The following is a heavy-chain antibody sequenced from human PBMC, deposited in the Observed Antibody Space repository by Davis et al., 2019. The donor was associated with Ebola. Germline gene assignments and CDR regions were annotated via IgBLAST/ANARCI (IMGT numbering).Heavy chain of an antibody. Sequence: PGGSLRLSCTVSGGSISSYYWSWIRQPPGKGLEWIGYIYYSGSTNYNPSLKSRVTISVDTSKNQFSLKLSSVTAADTAVYYCARGYDSSGYYSPGYWGQGTLVTVSS. J-gene: IGHJ4*02. V-gene: IGHV4-59*01. CDR1: GGSISSYY. D-gene: IGHD3-22*01. CDR2: IYYSGST. CDR3: ARGYDSSGYYSPGY.